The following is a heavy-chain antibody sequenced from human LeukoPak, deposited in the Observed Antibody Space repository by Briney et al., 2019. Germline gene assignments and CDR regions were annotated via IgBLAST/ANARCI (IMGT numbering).Heavy chain of an antibody. CDR2: IGDSGSGG. J-gene: IGHJ4*02. CDR3: SRIKYGGNSGYHFDY. D-gene: IGHD4-23*01. Sequence: PGGSLKLSCSASGFNFNYFAMSWVRQAPGKRLEWVSTIGDSGSGGSYADSVRGRFTISRDNSKNMVYLQMHSLGVDDSAVYYCSRIKYGGNSGYHFDYWGQGTLVTVSS. CDR1: GFNFNYFA. V-gene: IGHV3-23*01.